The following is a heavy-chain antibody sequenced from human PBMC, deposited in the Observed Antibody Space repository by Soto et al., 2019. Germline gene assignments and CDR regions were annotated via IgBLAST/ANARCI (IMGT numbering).Heavy chain of an antibody. CDR1: GFTFSSYG. Sequence: PVGSLRLSFAASGFTFSSYGMHWVRQVPGKGLEWVAVIWYDGSNKYYADSVKGRFTISRDNSKNTLYLQMNSLRAEDTAVYYCARERGHSSAACRSDYYYYGMEGWGQGTTVTV. V-gene: IGHV3-33*01. D-gene: IGHD6-25*01. CDR3: ARERGHSSAACRSDYYYYGMEG. CDR2: IWYDGSNK. J-gene: IGHJ6*02.